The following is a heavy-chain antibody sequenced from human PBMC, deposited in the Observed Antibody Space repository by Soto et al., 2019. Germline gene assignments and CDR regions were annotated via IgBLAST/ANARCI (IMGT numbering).Heavy chain of an antibody. V-gene: IGHV4-39*02. CDR3: AREGYYYDSRWFDP. CDR2: IYYSGST. J-gene: IGHJ5*02. Sequence: PSETLSLTWSVSGGSISSRSYYWGWIRQPPGKGLEWIGSIYYSGSTYYNPSLKSRVTISVDTSKNQFSLKLSSVTAADTAVYYCAREGYYYDSRWFDPWGQGTLVTVSS. D-gene: IGHD3-22*01. CDR1: GGSISSRSYY.